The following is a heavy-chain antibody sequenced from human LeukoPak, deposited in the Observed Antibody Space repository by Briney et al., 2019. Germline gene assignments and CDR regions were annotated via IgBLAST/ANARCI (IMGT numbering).Heavy chain of an antibody. CDR3: ARSHSGWYGTPFDY. J-gene: IGHJ4*02. V-gene: IGHV3-21*01. Sequence: PGGSLRLSCAASGFTFSSYSMNWVRQAPGKGLEWVSSISSSSSYIYYADSVKGRFTISRDNAKNSLYLQMNSLRAEDTAVYYCARSHSGWYGTPFDYWGQGTLVTVSS. D-gene: IGHD6-19*01. CDR1: GFTFSSYS. CDR2: ISSSSSYI.